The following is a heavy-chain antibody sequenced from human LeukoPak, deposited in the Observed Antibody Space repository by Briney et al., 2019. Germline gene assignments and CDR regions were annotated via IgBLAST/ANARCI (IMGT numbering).Heavy chain of an antibody. V-gene: IGHV1-18*01. CDR1: GYTFTSYG. Sequence: ESSVKVSCKASGYTFTSYGISWVRQALGQGLEWMGWISAYNGNTNYAQKLQGRVTMTTDTSTSTAYMELRSLRSDDTAVYYCARGGIILPRPSDAFDIWGQGTMVTVSS. CDR2: ISAYNGNT. J-gene: IGHJ3*02. CDR3: ARGGIILPRPSDAFDI. D-gene: IGHD2/OR15-2a*01.